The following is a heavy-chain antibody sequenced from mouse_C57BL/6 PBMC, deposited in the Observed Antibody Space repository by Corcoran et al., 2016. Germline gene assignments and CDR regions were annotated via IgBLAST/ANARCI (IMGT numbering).Heavy chain of an antibody. CDR2: INPNNGGT. V-gene: IGHV1-26*01. Sequence: EVQLQQSGPELVKPGASVKISCKASGYTFTDYYMNWVKQSHGKSLEWIGDINPNNGGTSYNQKFKGKATLTVDKSSSTAYMELRSLTSEDSAVYYFGRDYYGSSLYFDVWGTGTTVTVSS. D-gene: IGHD1-1*01. CDR1: GYTFTDYY. CDR3: GRDYYGSSLYFDV. J-gene: IGHJ1*03.